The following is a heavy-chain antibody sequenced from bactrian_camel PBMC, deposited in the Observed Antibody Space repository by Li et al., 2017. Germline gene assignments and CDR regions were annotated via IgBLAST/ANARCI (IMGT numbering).Heavy chain of an antibody. J-gene: IGHJ4*01. V-gene: IGHV3S53*01. CDR2: IARDGST. CDR3: AVAACPVYSNFKN. Sequence: HVQLVESGGGSVQAGGSLKLSCVASGYEFGSCKMAWYRQAPGHERELVSWIARDGSTNYADSVKGRFTISQDKAKNILNLQMINLKPEDAGMYYCAVAACPVYSNFKNWGPGTQVTVS. CDR1: GYEFGSCK. D-gene: IGHD4*01.